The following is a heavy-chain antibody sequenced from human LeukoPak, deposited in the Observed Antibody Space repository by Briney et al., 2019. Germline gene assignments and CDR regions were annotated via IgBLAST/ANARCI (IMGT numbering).Heavy chain of an antibody. CDR3: ARIVGTTYFDY. D-gene: IGHD1-26*01. Sequence: GESLKISCKGSGDDFTNYWIGWVRQMPGKGLEWMGMIYPGDSDTRYSPSFQGQVTISADKSISTAYLQWSSLKASDTAMFYCARIVGTTYFDYWGQGTLVTVSS. CDR1: GDDFTNYW. J-gene: IGHJ4*02. V-gene: IGHV5-51*01. CDR2: IYPGDSDT.